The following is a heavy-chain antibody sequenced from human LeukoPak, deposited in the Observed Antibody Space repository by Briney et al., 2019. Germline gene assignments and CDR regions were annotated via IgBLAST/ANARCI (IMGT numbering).Heavy chain of an antibody. J-gene: IGHJ4*02. Sequence: GGSLRLSCAASGFTFSSYEMNWVRQAPGKGLEWVSYISSRGHNIVYADSVKGRFTISRDNAKNSLFLQMNSLRVEDTAVYYCARVAYLDYWGQGTLVTVSS. V-gene: IGHV3-48*03. CDR2: ISSRGHNI. CDR3: ARVAYLDY. CDR1: GFTFSSYE.